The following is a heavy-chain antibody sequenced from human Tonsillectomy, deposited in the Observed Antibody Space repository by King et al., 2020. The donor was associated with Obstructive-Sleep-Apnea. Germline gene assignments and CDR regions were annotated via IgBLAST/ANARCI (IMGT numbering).Heavy chain of an antibody. CDR2: IYLDDDK. CDR3: ALQMTTVTSRVDV. CDR1: GLSLSTSGVG. Sequence: TFKESGPTLVKPTQTLTLTCTFSGLSLSTSGVGVGWIRQPPGKALGWLSLIYLDDDKRYSPSLKRRLTITKDTSKNQVVLTMTNRDPVDTATYYCALQMTTVTSRVDVWGQGTTVTVSS. J-gene: IGHJ6*02. V-gene: IGHV2-5*02. D-gene: IGHD4-17*01.